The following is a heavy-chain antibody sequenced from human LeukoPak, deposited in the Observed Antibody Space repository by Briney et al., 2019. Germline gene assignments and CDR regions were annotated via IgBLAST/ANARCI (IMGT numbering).Heavy chain of an antibody. Sequence: GESLKISCKGSGYSFTNYWISWVRQMPGKGLEWMGIIYPGDSDTRYSPSFQGQVTISADTSISTAYLHWSSLKASDTAMYYCVRQNGVYASGRNFFDYWGQGTLVTVSS. CDR2: IYPGDSDT. V-gene: IGHV5-51*01. CDR1: GYSFTNYW. J-gene: IGHJ4*02. D-gene: IGHD3-10*01. CDR3: VRQNGVYASGRNFFDY.